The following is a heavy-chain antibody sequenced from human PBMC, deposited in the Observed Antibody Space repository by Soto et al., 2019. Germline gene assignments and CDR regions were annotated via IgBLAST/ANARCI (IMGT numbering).Heavy chain of an antibody. CDR2: ISSSGTTI. CDR3: ARDRGFDS. V-gene: IGHV3-11*01. Sequence: QVQLVETGGGLVKPGGSLRLSCAGTGFIFTDFYMSWIRQAPGKGLEWVSYISSSGTTIYYADSVKGRFTISRDNAKRSVYLQTNSLRAEDTAVYYCARDRGFDSWGQGTLVTVFS. J-gene: IGHJ4*02. CDR1: GFIFTDFY.